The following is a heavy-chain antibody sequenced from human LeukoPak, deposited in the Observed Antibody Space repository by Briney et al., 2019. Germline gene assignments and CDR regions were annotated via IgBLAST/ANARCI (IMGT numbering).Heavy chain of an antibody. CDR1: GFTFSDYY. Sequence: GGSLRLSCAASGFTFSDYYMSWIRQAPGKGLEWVSYISSSGSTIYYADSVKGRFTISRDNAKNSLYLQMNSLRAEDTAVYYYAREPRLEWVSYYFDYWGQGTLVTVSS. D-gene: IGHD1-1*01. CDR3: AREPRLEWVSYYFDY. CDR2: ISSSGSTI. J-gene: IGHJ4*02. V-gene: IGHV3-11*01.